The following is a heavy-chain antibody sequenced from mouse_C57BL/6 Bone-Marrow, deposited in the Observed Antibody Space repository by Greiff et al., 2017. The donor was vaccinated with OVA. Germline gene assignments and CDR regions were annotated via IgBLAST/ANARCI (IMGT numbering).Heavy chain of an antibody. J-gene: IGHJ1*03. D-gene: IGHD1-1*01. CDR2: IWTGGGT. CDR1: GFSLTSYA. Sequence: QVQLKESGPGLVAPSQSLSITCTVSGFSLTSYAISWVRQPPGKGLEWLGVIWTGGGTNYNSALKSRLSISKDNAKSQVFLKMNRLQTDDTARYYCARVYYGSSYWYFDVWGTGTTVTVSS. CDR3: ARVYYGSSYWYFDV. V-gene: IGHV2-9-1*01.